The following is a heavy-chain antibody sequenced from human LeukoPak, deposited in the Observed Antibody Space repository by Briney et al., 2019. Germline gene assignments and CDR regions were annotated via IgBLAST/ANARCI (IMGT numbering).Heavy chain of an antibody. V-gene: IGHV3-20*04. J-gene: IGHJ5*01. Sequence: GGSLRLSCAASGFTFDDYGMSWVRQAPGKRLEWVYGRNGDSTEVADSVKGRFAISRDNAKNSLYLQMHNLRAEDTAFYYCARDKYKSFVWGGHRYFDFWGQGIQVIVSS. CDR3: ARDKYKSFVWGGHRYFDF. CDR2: RNGDST. D-gene: IGHD3-16*02. CDR1: GFTFDDYG.